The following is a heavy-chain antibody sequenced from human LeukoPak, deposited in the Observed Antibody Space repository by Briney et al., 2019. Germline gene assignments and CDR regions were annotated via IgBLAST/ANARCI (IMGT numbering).Heavy chain of an antibody. J-gene: IGHJ4*02. D-gene: IGHD3-10*01. Sequence: GGSLGLSCAASGFTFSSYEMNWVRQAPGKGLEWVSYISSSGSTIYYADSVKGRFTISRDNAKNSLYLQMNSLRAEDTAVYYCARGDMREYYYGSGSPGLDYWGQGTLVTVSS. CDR1: GFTFSSYE. V-gene: IGHV3-48*03. CDR3: ARGDMREYYYGSGSPGLDY. CDR2: ISSSGSTI.